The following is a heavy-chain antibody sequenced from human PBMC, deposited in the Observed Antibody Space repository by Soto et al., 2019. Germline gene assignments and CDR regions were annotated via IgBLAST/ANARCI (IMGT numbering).Heavy chain of an antibody. CDR3: AKVRGGFWSGYNS. Sequence: EVQLLESGGGLVQPGGSLRLSCAASGFTFSSYAMSWVRQAPGKGLEWVSAISGSGGSTYYADSVKGRFTISRDNSKNTLYLQMSSLRAEDTAVYYCAKVRGGFWSGYNSWGQGTLVTVSS. CDR2: ISGSGGST. CDR1: GFTFSSYA. V-gene: IGHV3-23*01. J-gene: IGHJ4*02. D-gene: IGHD3-3*01.